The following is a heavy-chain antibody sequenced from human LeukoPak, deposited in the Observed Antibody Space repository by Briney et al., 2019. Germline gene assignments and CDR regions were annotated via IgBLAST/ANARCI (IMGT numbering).Heavy chain of an antibody. V-gene: IGHV1-2*06. CDR1: GGTFSSYA. J-gene: IGHJ4*02. Sequence: ASVKVSCKASGGTFSSYAISWVRQAPGQGLEWMGRINPNSGGTNYAQKFQGRVTMTRDTSISTAYMELSRLRSDDTAVYYCARDHPDYGRTSDFDYWGQGTLVTVSS. D-gene: IGHD4-17*01. CDR2: INPNSGGT. CDR3: ARDHPDYGRTSDFDY.